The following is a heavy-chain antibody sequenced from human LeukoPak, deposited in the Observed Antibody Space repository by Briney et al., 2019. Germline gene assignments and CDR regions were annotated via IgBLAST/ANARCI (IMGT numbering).Heavy chain of an antibody. V-gene: IGHV1-69*05. D-gene: IGHD2-2*01. CDR2: IIPIFGTA. CDR3: ARVGCSSTSCYEDYYYYYMDV. J-gene: IGHJ6*03. Sequence: ASVKVSCKASGGTFSSYAISWVRQAPGQGLEWMGGIIPIFGTANYAQKFQGRVTITTDESTSTAYMELSSLRSEDTAVYYCARVGCSSTSCYEDYYYYYMDVWGKGTTVTVSS. CDR1: GGTFSSYA.